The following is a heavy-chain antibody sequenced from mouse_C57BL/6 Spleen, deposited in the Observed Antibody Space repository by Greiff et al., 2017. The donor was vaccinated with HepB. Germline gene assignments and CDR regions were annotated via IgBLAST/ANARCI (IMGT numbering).Heavy chain of an antibody. V-gene: IGHV1-69*01. CDR3: ATRGGDY. Sequence: QVQLQQPGAELVMPGASVKLSCKASGYTFTSYWMHWVKQRPGQGLEWIGEIDPSDSYTNYNQKFKGKSTLTVDKSSSSAYMQLSSLTSEDSAVYYCATRGGDYWGQGTSVTVSS. CDR1: GYTFTSYW. CDR2: IDPSDSYT. J-gene: IGHJ4*01.